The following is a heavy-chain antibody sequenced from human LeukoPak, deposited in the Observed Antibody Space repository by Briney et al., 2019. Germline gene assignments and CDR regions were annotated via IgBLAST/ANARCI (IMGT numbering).Heavy chain of an antibody. D-gene: IGHD3-22*01. CDR3: ARHYDSSGYYDY. J-gene: IGHJ4*02. CDR1: GGTFSSYA. V-gene: IGHV1-69*13. CDR2: IIPIFGTA. Sequence: SVKVSCKASGGTFSSYAISWVRQAPGQGLEWMGGIIPIFGTANYAQKFQSRVTITADESTSTAYMELSSLRSEDTAVYYCARHYDSSGYYDYWGQGTLVTVSS.